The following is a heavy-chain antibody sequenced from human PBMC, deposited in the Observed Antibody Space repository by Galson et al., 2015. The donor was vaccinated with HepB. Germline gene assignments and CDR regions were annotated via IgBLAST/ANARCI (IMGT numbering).Heavy chain of an antibody. Sequence: QSGAEVKKPGESLRISCKGSGYRFTDYWIGWVRQMPGKGLEWMGIIYPGDSDTRYSPSFRGQVTISADKSIRTAYLQWSSLKASDTAMYYCARQSSYVFWSGYHTDAFDFWGQGTMVTVSS. CDR3: ARQSSYVFWSGYHTDAFDF. D-gene: IGHD3-3*01. J-gene: IGHJ3*01. CDR1: GYRFTDYW. CDR2: IYPGDSDT. V-gene: IGHV5-51*01.